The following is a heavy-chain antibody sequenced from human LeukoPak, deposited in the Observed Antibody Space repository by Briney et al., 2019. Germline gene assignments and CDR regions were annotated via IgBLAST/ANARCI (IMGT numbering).Heavy chain of an antibody. CDR2: TYYRSKWYN. CDR1: GDSVSSNSAA. V-gene: IGHV6-1*01. D-gene: IGHD5-18*01. Sequence: SQTLSLTCAISGDSVSSNSAAWNWIRQSPSRGPEWLGRTYYRSKWYNDYAVSVKSRITINPDTSKNQFSLQLNSVTPEDTAVYYCARGDTAMVDYYYYGMDVWGQGTTVTVSS. CDR3: ARGDTAMVDYYYYGMDV. J-gene: IGHJ6*02.